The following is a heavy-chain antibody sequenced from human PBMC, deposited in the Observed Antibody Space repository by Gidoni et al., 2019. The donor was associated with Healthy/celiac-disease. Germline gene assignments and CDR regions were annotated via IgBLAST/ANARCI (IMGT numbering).Heavy chain of an antibody. D-gene: IGHD1-26*01. Sequence: DVQLVESGGGLVQPGRSLRLSCAASGFTFADYAMPWVRQAPGKGLEVVSGISWNSGSIGYADSVKGRCTISRDNAKNSLYLQMNSLRAEDTALYYCAKDIQIRRGVGTTMRMSPFDYWGQGTLVTVSS. CDR2: ISWNSGSI. V-gene: IGHV3-9*01. J-gene: IGHJ4*02. CDR3: AKDIQIRRGVGTTMRMSPFDY. CDR1: GFTFADYA.